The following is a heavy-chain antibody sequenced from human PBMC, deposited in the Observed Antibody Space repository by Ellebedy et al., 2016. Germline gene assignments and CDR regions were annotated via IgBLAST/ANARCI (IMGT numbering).Heavy chain of an antibody. J-gene: IGHJ6*03. D-gene: IGHD5-18*01. Sequence: SETLSLTXAVYGGSFSGYYWSWIRQPPGKGLEWIGEINHSGSTNYNPSLKSRVTISVDTSKNQFSLKLSSVTAADTAVYYCAAAMTYYYYYMDVWGKGTTVTVSS. V-gene: IGHV4-34*01. CDR2: INHSGST. CDR3: AAAMTYYYYYMDV. CDR1: GGSFSGYY.